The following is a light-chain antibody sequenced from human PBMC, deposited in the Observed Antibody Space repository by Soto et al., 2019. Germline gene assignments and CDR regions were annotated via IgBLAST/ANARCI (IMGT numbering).Light chain of an antibody. CDR3: QQYGSSPPT. Sequence: EIVLTQSPGTLSLSPGERATLSSRASKSVSSSYLAWYQQKPGQAPRLLMYAASSRATGIPDRFSGSGSGTDFTLTITRLEPEDFAVYYCQQYGSSPPTFGQGTKVEI. J-gene: IGKJ1*01. CDR1: KSVSSSY. CDR2: AAS. V-gene: IGKV3-20*01.